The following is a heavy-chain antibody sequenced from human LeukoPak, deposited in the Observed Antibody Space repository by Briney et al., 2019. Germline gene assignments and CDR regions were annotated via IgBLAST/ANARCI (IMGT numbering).Heavy chain of an antibody. D-gene: IGHD2-2*01. Sequence: SETLSLTCAVYGGSFSGYYWSWIRQPPGKGLEWIGEINHSGSTNYNPSLKSRVTISVDTSKNQFSLKLSSVTAADTAVCYCARAIGCSSTSCRNDYWGQGILVTVSS. V-gene: IGHV4-34*01. J-gene: IGHJ4*02. CDR1: GGSFSGYY. CDR3: ARAIGCSSTSCRNDY. CDR2: INHSGST.